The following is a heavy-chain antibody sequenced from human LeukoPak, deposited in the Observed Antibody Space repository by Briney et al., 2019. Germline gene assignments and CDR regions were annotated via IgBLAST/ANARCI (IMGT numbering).Heavy chain of an antibody. D-gene: IGHD3-9*01. V-gene: IGHV3-21*01. J-gene: IGHJ4*02. CDR3: ARGKWLRYFDFPGGFDY. CDR1: GFTFSSYS. Sequence: GGSLRLSCAASGFTFSSYSMNWVRQAPGKGLEWVSSISSSSSYIYYADSVKGRFTISRDNAKNSLHLQMNSLRAEDTAVYYCARGKWLRYFDFPGGFDYWGQGTLVTVSS. CDR2: ISSSSSYI.